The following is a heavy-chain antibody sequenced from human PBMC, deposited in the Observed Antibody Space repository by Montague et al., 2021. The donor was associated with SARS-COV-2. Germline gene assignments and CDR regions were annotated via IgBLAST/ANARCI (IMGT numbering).Heavy chain of an antibody. CDR3: ARLRDGVVPSPILGVGPYYCDGYRGV. Sequence: SETLSLTCAVHGTSFSGYYWNWIRQPPGKGLEWIGEINHGGSTKYSPSLKSRLTISADTSKNQFSLKLNSVTAADTAVYYCARLRDGVVPSPILGVGPYYCDGYRGVWGRGTTVTVSS. V-gene: IGHV4-34*01. D-gene: IGHD3-10*01. J-gene: IGHJ6*03. CDR1: GTSFSGYY. CDR2: INHGGST.